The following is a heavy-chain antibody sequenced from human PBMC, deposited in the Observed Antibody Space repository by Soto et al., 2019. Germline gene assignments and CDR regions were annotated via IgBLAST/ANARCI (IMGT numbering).Heavy chain of an antibody. CDR2: IIPIPGTA. Sequence: QVQLVQSGAEVKKPGSSVKVSCKASGGTFSSYAISWVRQAPGQGLEWMGGIIPIPGTANYAQKFQGRVTITADESTSTAYLELSSLRSEDTAVYYCARSQGSSTSLEIYYYYYYGMEVWGQGTTVNVSS. V-gene: IGHV1-69*01. J-gene: IGHJ6*02. D-gene: IGHD2-2*01. CDR3: ARSQGSSTSLEIYYYYYYGMEV. CDR1: GGTFSSYA.